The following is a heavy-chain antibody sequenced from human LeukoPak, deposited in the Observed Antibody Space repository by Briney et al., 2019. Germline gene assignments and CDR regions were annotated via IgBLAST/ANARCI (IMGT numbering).Heavy chain of an antibody. CDR1: GFTFSSYA. CDR2: ISGTSGKT. J-gene: IGHJ4*02. D-gene: IGHD3-9*01. V-gene: IGHV3-23*01. Sequence: GGSLRLSCAASGFTFSSYAMSWVRQAPGSGLEWVSAISGTSGKTYFADSVKGRFTISRDNSKNTLFVQMNSLRAEDTAVYYCAKGLTSEYYPYFDNWGQGTLDTVSS. CDR3: AKGLTSEYYPYFDN.